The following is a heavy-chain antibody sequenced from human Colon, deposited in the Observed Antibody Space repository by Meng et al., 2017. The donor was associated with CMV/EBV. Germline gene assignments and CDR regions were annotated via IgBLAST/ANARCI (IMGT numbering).Heavy chain of an antibody. CDR1: SGAVNSDDDC. J-gene: IGHJ5*02. Sequence: GSSGAVNSDDDCWSWLRQPPGKGLEWIGYSHYSGNTNYNPSLKSRVTMSIETSKNQFSLTLFSVTAADTAVYYCARDVMLPAPFFDPWGQGTLVTVSS. V-gene: IGHV4-61*08. CDR3: ARDVMLPAPFFDP. D-gene: IGHD2-2*01. CDR2: SHYSGNT.